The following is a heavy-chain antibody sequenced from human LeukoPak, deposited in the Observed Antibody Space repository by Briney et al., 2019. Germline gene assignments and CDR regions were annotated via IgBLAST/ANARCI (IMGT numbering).Heavy chain of an antibody. CDR1: GFTFSGSA. V-gene: IGHV5-51*01. CDR3: ARQGIAVAAPDY. Sequence: GGSLRLSCAASGFTFSGSAMHWVRHASGKGLEWMGIIYPGDPDTRYSPSFQGQVTISADKSISTAYLQWSSLKASDTAMYYCARQGIAVAAPDYWGQGTLVTVSS. D-gene: IGHD6-19*01. J-gene: IGHJ4*02. CDR2: IYPGDPDT.